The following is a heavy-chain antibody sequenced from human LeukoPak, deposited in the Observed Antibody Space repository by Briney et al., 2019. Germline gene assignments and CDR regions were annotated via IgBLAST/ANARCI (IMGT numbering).Heavy chain of an antibody. CDR2: ISAYNGNT. Sequence: ASVKVSCKASGYTFTGYYMHWVRQAPGQGLEWMGWISAYNGNTNYAQKLQGRVTMTTDTSTSTAYMELRSLRSDDTAVYYCARDHRSYDYVWGSYREADAFDPWGQGTLVTVSS. J-gene: IGHJ5*02. CDR3: ARDHRSYDYVWGSYREADAFDP. V-gene: IGHV1-18*04. D-gene: IGHD3-16*02. CDR1: GYTFTGYY.